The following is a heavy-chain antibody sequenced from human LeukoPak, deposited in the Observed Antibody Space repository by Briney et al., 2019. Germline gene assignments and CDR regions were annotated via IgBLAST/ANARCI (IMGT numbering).Heavy chain of an antibody. D-gene: IGHD3-3*01. CDR1: GFTFSSYA. J-gene: IGHJ4*02. CDR3: ATRITIFGVDRFFDY. V-gene: IGHV3-23*01. Sequence: GGSLRLSCAVSGFTFSSYAMSWVRQAPGKGLEWVSAISGSGGSTYYADSVKGRFTISRDNSKNTLYLQMNSLRAEDTAVYYCATRITIFGVDRFFDYWGQGTLVTVSS. CDR2: ISGSGGST.